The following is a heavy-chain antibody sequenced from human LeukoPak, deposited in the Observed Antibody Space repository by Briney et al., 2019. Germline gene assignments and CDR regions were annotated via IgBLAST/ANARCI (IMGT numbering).Heavy chain of an antibody. CDR3: AKDGRGSGTYAFYYAMDV. CDR1: GGSFSGYY. Sequence: SETLSLTCAVYGGSFSGYYWSWIRQPPGKGLEWIGEINHSGSTNYNPSLKSRVTISVDTSKNQFSLKLISVTAADTAIYYCAKDGRGSGTYAFYYAMDVWGQGTTVTVSS. D-gene: IGHD3-10*01. CDR2: INHSGST. J-gene: IGHJ6*02. V-gene: IGHV4-34*01.